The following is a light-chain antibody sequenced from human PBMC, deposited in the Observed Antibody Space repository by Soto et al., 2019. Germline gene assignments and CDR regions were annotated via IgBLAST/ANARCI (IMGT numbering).Light chain of an antibody. J-gene: IGKJ1*01. CDR1: QSVNSN. CDR2: GAS. V-gene: IGKV3-15*01. CDR3: EPHYTAGR. Sequence: VGAVGSTKISCRARQSVNSNLAWHQQKPGQAPRLRIYGASTRATGIPARFSGSGSATDFTRLLSSHPSEAFLVYYWEPHYTAGRFAEGTKVDIK.